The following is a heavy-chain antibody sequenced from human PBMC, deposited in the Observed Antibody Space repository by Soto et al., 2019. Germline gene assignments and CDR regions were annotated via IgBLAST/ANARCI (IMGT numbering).Heavy chain of an antibody. J-gene: IGHJ4*02. CDR1: GGTFSSYA. Sequence: ASVKVSCKASGGTFSSYAISWVRQAPGQGLEWMGGIIPILGIANYEQKFQGRVTITADKSTSTAYMELSSLRSEDTAVYYCARGTGYSYGYYFDYWGQGTLVTVSS. CDR3: ARGTGYSYGYYFDY. D-gene: IGHD5-18*01. CDR2: IIPILGIA. V-gene: IGHV1-69*10.